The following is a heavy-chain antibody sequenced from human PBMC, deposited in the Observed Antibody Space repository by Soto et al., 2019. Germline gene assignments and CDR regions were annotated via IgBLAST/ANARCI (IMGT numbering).Heavy chain of an antibody. Sequence: QVQLQEAGPGLVKPSETLSLTCNVSGGSISSGGSYWSWIRQHPEKGLEWIGHFYYSGTTFYNPSLKSRATISLGTSRDQLSLRLTSVTAADTAIYYCARLGSSSWAEGIDTWGQGTQVTVSS. CDR2: FYYSGTT. CDR1: GGSISSGGSY. CDR3: ARLGSSSWAEGIDT. V-gene: IGHV4-31*03. J-gene: IGHJ5*02. D-gene: IGHD6-13*01.